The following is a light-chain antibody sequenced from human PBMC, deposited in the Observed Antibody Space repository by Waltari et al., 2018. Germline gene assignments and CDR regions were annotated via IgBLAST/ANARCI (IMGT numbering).Light chain of an antibody. J-gene: IGKJ2*01. V-gene: IGKV1-9*01. CDR3: QQLNSFPYT. CDR2: AAS. CDR1: QGISSY. Sequence: DIQLTQSPSFLSASVGDRVTITCRASQGISSYLAWYQQQPGQALKLLISAASTLQSGVPSRVSGSGSGTEFTLTIRSLQPEDFATYYCQQLNSFPYTFGQGTKLDIK.